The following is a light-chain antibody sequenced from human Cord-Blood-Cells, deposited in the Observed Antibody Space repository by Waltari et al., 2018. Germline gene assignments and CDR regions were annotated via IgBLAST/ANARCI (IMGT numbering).Light chain of an antibody. CDR2: EAS. CDR1: SSDVGSYNL. V-gene: IGLV2-23*01. Sequence: QSALPQPASVSGSPGQSITISCTGTSSDVGSYNLVSWYQQPPGKAPKLMTSEASKRPSGVYYRFSGSKSGNTSSMTIAGLQAEDEADYYCCSYAGSSTFVVFGGGTRLTVI. J-gene: IGLJ2*01. CDR3: CSYAGSSTFVV.